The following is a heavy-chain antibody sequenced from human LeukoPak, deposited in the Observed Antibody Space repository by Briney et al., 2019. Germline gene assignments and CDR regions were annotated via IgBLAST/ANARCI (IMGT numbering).Heavy chain of an antibody. CDR1: GGSISSYY. D-gene: IGHD2-21*02. CDR3: ARLHSGDPTSWFDP. Sequence: SETLSLTCAVSGGSISSYYWSWIRQPPGKGLEWIGYIYYSGSTDYNPSLRSRVTISVDMSKSQFSLKLRSVTAADTAVYYCARLHSGDPTSWFDPWGQGTLVTVSS. V-gene: IGHV4-59*08. J-gene: IGHJ5*02. CDR2: IYYSGST.